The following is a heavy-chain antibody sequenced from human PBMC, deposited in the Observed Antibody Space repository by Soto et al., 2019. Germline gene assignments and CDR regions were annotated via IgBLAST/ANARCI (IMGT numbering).Heavy chain of an antibody. V-gene: IGHV1-2*02. CDR2: IDTKNGGT. D-gene: IGHD3-10*01. CDR1: GYSISAYY. CDR3: GRDDYGIFPY. J-gene: IGHJ4*02. Sequence: QVQLVQSGTEVKKPGASVKVSCQASGYSISAYYIHWVRQAPGQGPEWMGWIDTKNGGTVSAQKFQGRLTMTRDTSISTVYMDLSGLTSDDTALYYCGRDDYGIFPYWGQGSLVTVSS.